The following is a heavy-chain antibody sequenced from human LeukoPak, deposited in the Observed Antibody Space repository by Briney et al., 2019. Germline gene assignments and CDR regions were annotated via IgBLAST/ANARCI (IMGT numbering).Heavy chain of an antibody. CDR2: IYYSGST. J-gene: IGHJ5*02. V-gene: IGHV4-39*07. D-gene: IGHD1-26*01. Sequence: PSETLSLTCTVSGGSISSSYYWGWIRQPPGKGLEWIGSIYYSGSTNYNPSLKSRVTIPVDTSKNQFSLKLSSVTAADTAVYYCAAGGGSNWFDPWGQGTLVTVSS. CDR3: AAGGGSNWFDP. CDR1: GGSISSSYY.